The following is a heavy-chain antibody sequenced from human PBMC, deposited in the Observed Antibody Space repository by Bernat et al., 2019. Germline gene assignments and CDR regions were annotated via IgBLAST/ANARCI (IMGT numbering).Heavy chain of an antibody. CDR1: GGSISSSSYY. Sequence: QLQLQESGPGLVKPSETLSLTCTVSGGSISSSSYYWGWIRQPPGKGLEWIGSIYYSGSTYYNPSLKSRVTISVDTSKNQFSLKLTSVTAADTAVYICARVFDTSAFDVWGQGTVVTVSS. CDR3: ARVFDTSAFDV. V-gene: IGHV4-39*07. CDR2: IYYSGST. J-gene: IGHJ3*01. D-gene: IGHD5-18*01.